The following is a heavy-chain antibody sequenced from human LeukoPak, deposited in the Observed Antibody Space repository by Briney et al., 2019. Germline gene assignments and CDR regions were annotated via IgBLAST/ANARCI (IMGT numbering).Heavy chain of an antibody. Sequence: GGSLRLSCAASGFTFSSYSMNWVRQAPGKGLEWVSSISSSSSYIYYADSVKGRFTISRDNSKNTLYLQMNSLRAEDTAVYYCAKCSSTSCYYYYYYMDVWGKGTTVTISS. CDR1: GFTFSSYS. J-gene: IGHJ6*03. CDR3: AKCSSTSCYYYYYYMDV. CDR2: ISSSSSYI. D-gene: IGHD2-2*01. V-gene: IGHV3-21*01.